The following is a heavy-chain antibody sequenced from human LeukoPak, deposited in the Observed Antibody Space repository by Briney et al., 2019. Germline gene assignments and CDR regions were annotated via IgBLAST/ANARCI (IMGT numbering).Heavy chain of an antibody. D-gene: IGHD3-10*01. V-gene: IGHV1-18*01. Sequence: ASVKVSCKASGGTFSSYAISWVRQAPGQGLEWMGWISAYNGNTNYAQKLQGRVTMTTDTSTSTAYMELRSLRSDDTAMHYCARDHRLLWFGDPTIPYFDYWGQGTLVTVSS. J-gene: IGHJ4*02. CDR3: ARDHRLLWFGDPTIPYFDY. CDR1: GGTFSSYA. CDR2: ISAYNGNT.